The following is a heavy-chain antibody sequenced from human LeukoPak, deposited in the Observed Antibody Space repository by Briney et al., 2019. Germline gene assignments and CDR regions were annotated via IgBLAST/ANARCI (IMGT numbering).Heavy chain of an antibody. CDR2: INPSGGST. V-gene: IGHV1-46*01. CDR1: GCTLTSYY. CDR3: ARGPPPLWFGETHPSYMDV. J-gene: IGHJ6*03. D-gene: IGHD3-10*01. Sequence: ASVKVSCKASGCTLTSYYMHWVRQAPGQGLEWMGIINPSGGSTSYAQKFQGRVTMTRDMSTSTVYMELSSLRSEDTAVYYCARGPPPLWFGETHPSYMDVGGKGTTVTVPS.